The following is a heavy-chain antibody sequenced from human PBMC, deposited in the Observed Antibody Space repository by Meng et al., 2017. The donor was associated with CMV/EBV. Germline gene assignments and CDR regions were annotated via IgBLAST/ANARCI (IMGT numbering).Heavy chain of an antibody. D-gene: IGHD2-15*01. Sequence: GESLKISCATSGFIFSNYWIHWVRQAPGKGLNWVARINEDGSATTYADSVRGRFFVSRDNAKNTADLQMNTMSAEDTAVYYCVKSFYKPLLPGHWGQGIMVTVSS. V-gene: IGHV3-74*01. CDR1: GFIFSNYW. CDR2: INEDGSAT. CDR3: VKSFYKPLLPGH. J-gene: IGHJ4*02.